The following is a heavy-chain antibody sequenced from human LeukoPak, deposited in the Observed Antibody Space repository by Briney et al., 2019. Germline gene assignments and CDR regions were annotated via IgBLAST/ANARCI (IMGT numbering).Heavy chain of an antibody. CDR1: GFTFSSYG. J-gene: IGHJ4*02. D-gene: IGHD4-23*01. CDR3: ARADPTVVDFDY. Sequence: GGSLRLSCAASGFTFSSYGMHWVRQAPGKGLEWVANIKQDGSEKYYVDSVKGRFTISRDNAKNSLYLQMNSLRAEDTAVYYCARADPTVVDFDYWGQGTLVTVSS. V-gene: IGHV3-7*01. CDR2: IKQDGSEK.